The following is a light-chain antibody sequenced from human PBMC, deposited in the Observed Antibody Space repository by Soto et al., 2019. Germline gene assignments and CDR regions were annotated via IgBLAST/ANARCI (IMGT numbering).Light chain of an antibody. CDR3: HSYDVSLSGPV. J-gene: IGLJ2*01. CDR1: SSNIGAGYD. CDR2: DNN. V-gene: IGLV1-40*01. Sequence: QSVLTQPPSVSGAPGQRVTISCTGSSSNIGAGYDVHWYQQRPGTAPKVLIYDNNNRPSGVPDRFSGSKSGTSASLAITGPQAEDEADYYCHSYDVSLSGPVFGGGTKLTVL.